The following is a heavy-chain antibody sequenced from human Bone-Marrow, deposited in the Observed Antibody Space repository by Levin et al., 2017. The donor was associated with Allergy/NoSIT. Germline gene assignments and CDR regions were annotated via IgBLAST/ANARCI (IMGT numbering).Heavy chain of an antibody. D-gene: IGHD3-10*01. J-gene: IGHJ4*02. CDR3: ARIRFAEYPDY. CDR1: GFTFSDYE. V-gene: IGHV3-48*03. CDR2: ISGSSANI. Sequence: SCAASGFTFSDYEMNWVRQAPGKGLELVSHISGSSANIYYADSVKGRFTISRDNAKNSLYLQMNSLRVEDTAVYYCARIRFAEYPDYWGQGTLVTVSS.